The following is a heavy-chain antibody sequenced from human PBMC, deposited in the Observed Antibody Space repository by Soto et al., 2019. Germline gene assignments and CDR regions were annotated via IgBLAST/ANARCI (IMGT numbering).Heavy chain of an antibody. Sequence: SETLSLTCAVYGGSFSGYYWSWIRQPPGKGLEWIGEINHSGSTNYNPSLKSRVTISVDTSKNQFSLKLSSVTAADTAVYYCASPYYYDSSGAYSGIWGQGTLVTVSS. J-gene: IGHJ4*02. V-gene: IGHV4-34*01. D-gene: IGHD3-22*01. CDR3: ASPYYYDSSGAYSGI. CDR1: GGSFSGYY. CDR2: INHSGST.